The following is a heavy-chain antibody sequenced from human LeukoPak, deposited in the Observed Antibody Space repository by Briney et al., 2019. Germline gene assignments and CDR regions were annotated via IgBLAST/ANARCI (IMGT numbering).Heavy chain of an antibody. CDR2: IKTDGSST. J-gene: IGHJ4*02. CDR1: GFTFSSYW. D-gene: IGHD1-26*01. CDR3: ARDEEGGSYPLDY. Sequence: AGGSLRLSCAASGFTFSSYWMHWVRQAPGKGLVWVSHIKTDGSSTNYAESVKGRFTISRDNAKNTVYLQMNSLRAEDTAVYYCARDEEGGSYPLDYWGQGTPVTVSS. V-gene: IGHV3-74*01.